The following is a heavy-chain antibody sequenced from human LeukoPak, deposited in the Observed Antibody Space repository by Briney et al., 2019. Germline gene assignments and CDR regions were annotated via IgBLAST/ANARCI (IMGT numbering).Heavy chain of an antibody. D-gene: IGHD3-3*01. CDR3: ASELYDFWSGYYRSYGMDV. J-gene: IGHJ6*02. V-gene: IGHV4-34*01. Sequence: GSLRLSCAASGFTFRSYWMSWIRQPPGKGLEWIGEINHSGSTNYNPSLKSRVTISVDTSKNQFSLKLSSVTAADTAVYYCASELYDFWSGYYRSYGMDVWGQGTTVTVSS. CDR1: GFTFRSYW. CDR2: INHSGST.